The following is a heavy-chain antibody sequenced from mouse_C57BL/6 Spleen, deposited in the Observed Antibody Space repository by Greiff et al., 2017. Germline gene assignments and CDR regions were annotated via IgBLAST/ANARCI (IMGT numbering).Heavy chain of an antibody. CDR3: ARDWDKDYAMDY. J-gene: IGHJ4*01. Sequence: EVKLVESGGGLVKPGGSLKLSCAASGFTFSDYGMHWVRQAPEKGLEWVAYISSGSSTISYADTVKGRFTISRDNAKNTLFLQMTSLRSEDTAMYYCARDWDKDYAMDYWGQGTSVTVSS. V-gene: IGHV5-17*01. CDR1: GFTFSDYG. D-gene: IGHD4-1*01. CDR2: ISSGSSTI.